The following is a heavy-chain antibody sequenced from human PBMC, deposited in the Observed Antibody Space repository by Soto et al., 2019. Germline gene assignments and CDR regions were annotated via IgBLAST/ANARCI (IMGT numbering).Heavy chain of an antibody. V-gene: IGHV3-11*06. D-gene: IGHD2-2*01. CDR1: GFTFSDYY. CDR2: ISSSSSYT. J-gene: IGHJ6*02. CDR3: ARDLGVVPAGWRDYGMDV. Sequence: GGSLRLSCAASGFTFSDYYMSWIRQAPGKGLEWVSYISSSSSYTNYADSVKGRFTISRDNAKNSLYLQMNSLGAEDTAVYYCARDLGVVPAGWRDYGMDVWGQGTTVTVSS.